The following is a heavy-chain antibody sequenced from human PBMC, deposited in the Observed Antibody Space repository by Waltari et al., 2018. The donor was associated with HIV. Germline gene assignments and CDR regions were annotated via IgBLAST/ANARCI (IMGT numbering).Heavy chain of an antibody. CDR1: SDTFRRHA. D-gene: IGHD3-9*01. Sequence: HVQRLTSGAEVNSPGCSVQVACTTPSDTFRRHAINWVRQAPGQGLEWIGGILLIFGTPTYAQNFQGRITITADESTSTAFMELTGLTFDDTAVYYCATNIWSEEYRFDYWGQGTPVTVSS. J-gene: IGHJ4*02. CDR3: ATNIWSEEYRFDY. CDR2: ILLIFGTP. V-gene: IGHV1-69*01.